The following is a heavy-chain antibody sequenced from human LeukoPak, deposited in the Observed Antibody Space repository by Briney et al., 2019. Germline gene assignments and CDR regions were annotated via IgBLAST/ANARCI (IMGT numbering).Heavy chain of an antibody. J-gene: IGHJ6*03. V-gene: IGHV3-23*01. CDR1: GFTFTNYW. D-gene: IGHD3-22*01. CDR2: ISGSGGST. CDR3: AKYHYYDSSGYWGFYYYYMDV. Sequence: GGSLRLSCAASGFTFTNYWMHWVRQAAGKGLEWVSAISGSGGSTYYADSVKGRFTISRDNSKNTLYLQMNSLRAEDTAVYYCAKYHYYDSSGYWGFYYYYMDVWGKGTTVTISS.